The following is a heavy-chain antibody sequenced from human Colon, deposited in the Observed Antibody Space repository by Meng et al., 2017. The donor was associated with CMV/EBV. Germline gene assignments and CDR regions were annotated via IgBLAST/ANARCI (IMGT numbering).Heavy chain of an antibody. Sequence: VHLVDAVEVLVPPGGSLALSCAAFGFTFSSYWMHWVRQAPGKGLVWVSRINSDGSSTSYADSMKGQFTISRDNAKNTLYLQMNSLRAEDTAVYYCMKRLDSGSRGFDYWGQGTLVTVSS. CDR3: MKRLDSGSRGFDY. CDR2: INSDGSST. J-gene: IGHJ4*02. V-gene: IGHV3/OR16-13*01. D-gene: IGHD6-6*01. CDR1: GFTFSSYW.